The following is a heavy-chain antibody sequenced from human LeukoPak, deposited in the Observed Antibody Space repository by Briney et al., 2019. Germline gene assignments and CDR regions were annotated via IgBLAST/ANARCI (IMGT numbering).Heavy chain of an antibody. V-gene: IGHV4-4*02. CDR2: ISHSGST. CDR3: ARDQVAFGLFDY. Sequence: SETLSLTCAVSGGSISSSNWWSWVRQPPGEGLEWIGEISHSGSTKYNPPLKSRVTISMDKSKNQFSLELRSVTAADTAVYYCARDQVAFGLFDYWGQGTLVTVSS. CDR1: GGSISSSNW. D-gene: IGHD3/OR15-3a*01. J-gene: IGHJ4*02.